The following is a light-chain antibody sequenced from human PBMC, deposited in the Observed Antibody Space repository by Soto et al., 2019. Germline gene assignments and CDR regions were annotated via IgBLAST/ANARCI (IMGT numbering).Light chain of an antibody. CDR2: GAS. CDR3: QQYNNWPMWT. J-gene: IGKJ1*01. Sequence: IVMTQSPATLSVPPGERATLSCRASQSITRNLAWYQQSPGQAPRLLIYGASTRATGIPARFSGSGSGTEFTLTINSLQSEDFAVYYCQQYNNWPMWTFGQGTKVDIK. CDR1: QSITRN. V-gene: IGKV3-15*01.